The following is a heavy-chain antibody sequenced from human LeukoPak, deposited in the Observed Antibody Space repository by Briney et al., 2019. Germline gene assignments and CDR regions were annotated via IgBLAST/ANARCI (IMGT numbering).Heavy chain of an antibody. J-gene: IGHJ4*02. CDR1: GFTFSSYG. V-gene: IGHV3-30*02. D-gene: IGHD3-10*01. CDR3: AKDRRPVVRFGEFMDY. CDR2: IRYDGSNK. Sequence: PGGSLRLSCAASGFTFSSYGMHWVRQAPGKGLEWVAFIRYDGSNKYYADSVKGRFTISRDNSKNTLYLQMNSLRAEDTAVYYCAKDRRPVVRFGEFMDYWGQGTLVTVSS.